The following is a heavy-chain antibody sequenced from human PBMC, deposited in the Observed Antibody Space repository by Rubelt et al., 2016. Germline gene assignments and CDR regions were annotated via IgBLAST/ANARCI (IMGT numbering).Heavy chain of an antibody. Sequence: QVQLVQSGSELKKPGASVQVSCKASGYTFTSYAMNWVRQAPGQGLEWMGWINTNTGNPTYAQGFKGRLVFSLDTSVSTAYLKVSSLKAEDTAVYYCAREAYYDSSGYYFGWFDPWGQGTLVTVSS. CDR3: AREAYYDSSGYYFGWFDP. CDR2: INTNTGNP. J-gene: IGHJ5*02. V-gene: IGHV7-4-1*02. CDR1: GYTFTSYA. D-gene: IGHD3-22*01.